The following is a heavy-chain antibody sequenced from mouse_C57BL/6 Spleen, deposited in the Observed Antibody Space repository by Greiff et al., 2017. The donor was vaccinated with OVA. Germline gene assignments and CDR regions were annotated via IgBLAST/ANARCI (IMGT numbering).Heavy chain of an antibody. Sequence: QVQLQQPGTELVKPGASVKLSCKASGYTFTSYWMHWVKQRPGQGLEWIGNINPSNGGTNYNEKFKSKATLTVDTSSSTDYMELRSLTSEDSAVYYCARGEDDYDEGLPWYFDVWGTGTTVTVSS. J-gene: IGHJ1*03. CDR2: INPSNGGT. V-gene: IGHV1-53*01. CDR1: GYTFTSYW. CDR3: ARGEDDYDEGLPWYFDV. D-gene: IGHD2-4*01.